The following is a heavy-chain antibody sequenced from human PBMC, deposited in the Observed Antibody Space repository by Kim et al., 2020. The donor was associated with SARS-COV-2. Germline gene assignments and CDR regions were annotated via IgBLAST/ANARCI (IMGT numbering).Heavy chain of an antibody. CDR3: ARDRLEYYFDY. V-gene: IGHV3-23*01. D-gene: IGHD3-3*01. Sequence: GGSLRLSCAASGFTFSNYAMSWVRQAPGNGLEWVSGISSSGGSTYYADSVKGRFTISRDDSKNTLYLQMNSLRAEDTALYYCARDRLEYYFDYWGQGTLVTVSS. J-gene: IGHJ4*02. CDR2: ISSSGGST. CDR1: GFTFSNYA.